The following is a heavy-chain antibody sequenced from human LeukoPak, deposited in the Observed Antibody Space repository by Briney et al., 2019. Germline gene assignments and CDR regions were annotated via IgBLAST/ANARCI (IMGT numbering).Heavy chain of an antibody. V-gene: IGHV1-46*01. Sequence: ASVKVSCKASGYSITDYYMHWVRQAPGQGLEWMGIINPSGGSTDYAQKFQGRVTMTRDTSTSTVSMELSSLRSEDTAVYYCARDLYHRYYHNSGHAFDYWGQGTLVTVSS. CDR3: ARDLYHRYYHNSGHAFDY. D-gene: IGHD3-22*01. J-gene: IGHJ4*02. CDR2: INPSGGST. CDR1: GYSITDYY.